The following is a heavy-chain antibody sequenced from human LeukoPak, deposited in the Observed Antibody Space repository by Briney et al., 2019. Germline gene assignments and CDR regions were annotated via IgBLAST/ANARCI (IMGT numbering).Heavy chain of an antibody. Sequence: GGSLRLSCAASGFSFHNAWMSWVRQAPGKGLEWVGRIKSKTVGGTTDYAAPVKGRFTVSRDDSKNTVYLQMSSLKTEDTGVYYCTRESPDYDILTGYNGGDYWGQGTLVTVSS. V-gene: IGHV3-15*01. D-gene: IGHD3-9*01. CDR3: TRESPDYDILTGYNGGDY. CDR1: GFSFHNAW. CDR2: IKSKTVGGTT. J-gene: IGHJ4*02.